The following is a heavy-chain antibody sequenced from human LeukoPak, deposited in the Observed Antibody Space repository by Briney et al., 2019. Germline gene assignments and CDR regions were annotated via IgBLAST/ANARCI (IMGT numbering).Heavy chain of an antibody. Sequence: PGGSLRLSCAASGFIFNSYWMHWVRQAPGKGLVWVSGVNRDGSYTNYADAVKGRFTISRDNAKNTLYLQMNSLRAEDTAVYYCARDLKSAFDYRGQGTLATVSS. CDR2: VNRDGSYT. CDR3: ARDLKSAFDY. V-gene: IGHV3-74*01. J-gene: IGHJ4*02. CDR1: GFIFNSYW.